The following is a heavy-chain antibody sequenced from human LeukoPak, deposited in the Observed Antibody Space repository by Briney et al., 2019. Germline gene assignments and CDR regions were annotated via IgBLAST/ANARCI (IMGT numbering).Heavy chain of an antibody. D-gene: IGHD2-2*01. Sequence: PLETLSLTCAVSGYSISSGYYWGWIRQPPGKGLEWIGSIYHSGSTYYNPSLKSRVTISVDTSKNQFSLKLSSVTAADTAVYYCAREEGSYCSSTSCPGGFDYWGQGTLVTVSS. V-gene: IGHV4-38-2*02. CDR3: AREEGSYCSSTSCPGGFDY. CDR2: IYHSGST. CDR1: GYSISSGYY. J-gene: IGHJ4*02.